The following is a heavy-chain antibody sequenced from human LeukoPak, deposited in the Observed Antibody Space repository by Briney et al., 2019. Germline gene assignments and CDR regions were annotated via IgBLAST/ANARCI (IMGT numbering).Heavy chain of an antibody. Sequence: GGSLRLSCSASGFTFSIYVIHWVRQAPGKGLEYVSAINGIGDTTYYADSVRGRFTISRDNSKNTVYLQMSSLRVEDTAVYYCVKQQAETWGQGTLVTVSS. CDR1: GFTFSIYV. CDR3: VKQQAET. V-gene: IGHV3-64D*06. J-gene: IGHJ5*02. CDR2: INGIGDTT.